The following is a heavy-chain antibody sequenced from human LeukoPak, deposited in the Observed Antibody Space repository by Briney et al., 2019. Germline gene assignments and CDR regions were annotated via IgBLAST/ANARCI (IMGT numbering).Heavy chain of an antibody. CDR3: ARDLALFGELLDNWFDP. Sequence: ASVKVSCKASGGTFSSYAISWVRQAPGQGLEWMGGIIPIFGTANYAQKFQGRVTITADESTSTAYMELSRLRSDDTAVYYCARDLALFGELLDNWFDPWGQGTLVTVSS. V-gene: IGHV1-69*01. CDR2: IIPIFGTA. J-gene: IGHJ5*02. D-gene: IGHD3-10*02. CDR1: GGTFSSYA.